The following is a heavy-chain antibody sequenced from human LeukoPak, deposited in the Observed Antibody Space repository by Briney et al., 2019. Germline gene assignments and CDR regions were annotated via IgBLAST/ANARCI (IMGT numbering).Heavy chain of an antibody. D-gene: IGHD3-22*01. CDR2: IYYSGST. CDR3: ARIRDSSGYFQSYYFDY. J-gene: IGHJ4*02. Sequence: SETLSLTCTVSGGSISSYYWSWIRQPPGKGLEWIGYIYYSGSTNYNSSHKSRVTISVDTSKNQFSLKLSSVTAADTAVYYCARIRDSSGYFQSYYFDYWGQGTLVTVSS. V-gene: IGHV4-59*08. CDR1: GGSISSYY.